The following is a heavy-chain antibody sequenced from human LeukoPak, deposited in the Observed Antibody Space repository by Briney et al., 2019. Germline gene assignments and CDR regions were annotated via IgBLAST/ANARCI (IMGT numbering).Heavy chain of an antibody. CDR3: ARRPPYSSGYWRDY. Sequence: SETLSLTCTVSGGSISSSSYYWGWIRQPPGKGLEWIGSIYYSGSTYYNPSLKSRVTISVDTSKNQFSLKLSSVTAADTAVYYCARRPPYSSGYWRDYWGQGTLVTVSS. J-gene: IGHJ4*02. CDR1: GGSISSSSYY. D-gene: IGHD3-22*01. CDR2: IYYSGST. V-gene: IGHV4-39*01.